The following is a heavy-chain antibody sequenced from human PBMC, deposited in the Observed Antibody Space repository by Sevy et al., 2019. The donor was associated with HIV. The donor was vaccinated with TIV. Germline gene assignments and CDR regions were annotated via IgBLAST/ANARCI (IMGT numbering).Heavy chain of an antibody. V-gene: IGHV4-39*01. CDR1: GGSISSSSYY. CDR3: ASDPRDGDTNYDYYYYGMDV. Sequence: SETLSLTCTVSGGSISSSSYYWGWIRQPPGKGLEWIGSIYYSGSTYYNPSLKSRVTISVDTSKNQFSLKLSSVTAADTAVYYCASDPRDGDTNYDYYYYGMDVWGQGTTVTVSS. J-gene: IGHJ6*02. D-gene: IGHD1-7*01. CDR2: IYYSGST.